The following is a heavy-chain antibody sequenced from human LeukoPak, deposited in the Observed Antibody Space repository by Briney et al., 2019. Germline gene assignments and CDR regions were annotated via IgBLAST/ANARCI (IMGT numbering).Heavy chain of an antibody. CDR2: ISSSSTYI. Sequence: GGSLRLSCAASGFTFSSYSMNWVRQAPGKGLEWVSSISSSSTYIYYADSVRGRFTISRDNAKNSLYLQMTSLRAEDTAVYYCARKGGDGYNYDYWGQGTLVTVSS. CDR1: GFTFSSYS. CDR3: ARKGGDGYNYDY. D-gene: IGHD5-24*01. J-gene: IGHJ4*02. V-gene: IGHV3-21*01.